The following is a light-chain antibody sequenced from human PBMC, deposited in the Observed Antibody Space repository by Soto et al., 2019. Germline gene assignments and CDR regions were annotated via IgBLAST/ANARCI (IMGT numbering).Light chain of an antibody. CDR3: TSYRRSNTWV. Sequence: QSALTQPASVSGSLGQSITISCTGTSSDVGGYNYVSWYQQHPDKAPKLMIYEVSSRPSGVSNRFSGSKSGNTASLTISGLQAEDEANYYCTSYRRSNTWVFGTGTKLTV. CDR2: EVS. V-gene: IGLV2-14*01. CDR1: SSDVGGYNY. J-gene: IGLJ1*01.